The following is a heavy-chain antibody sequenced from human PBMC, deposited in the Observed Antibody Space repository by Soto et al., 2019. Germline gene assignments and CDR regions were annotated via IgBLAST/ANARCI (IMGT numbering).Heavy chain of an antibody. J-gene: IGHJ6*02. V-gene: IGHV3-13*01. CDR2: IGTAGDT. D-gene: IGHD2-2*01. Sequence: GGSLRLSCAASGFTFSSYDMHWVRQAPGKGLEWVSAIGTAGDTYYPGSVKGRFTISRENARNSLYLQMNSLRAEDTAVYYCARDGRKTDIVVVPAATRASYYYGMDVWGQGTTVTVSS. CDR3: ARDGRKTDIVVVPAATRASYYYGMDV. CDR1: GFTFSSYD.